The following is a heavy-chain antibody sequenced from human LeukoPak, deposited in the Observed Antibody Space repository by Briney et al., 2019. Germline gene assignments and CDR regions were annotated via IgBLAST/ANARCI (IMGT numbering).Heavy chain of an antibody. J-gene: IGHJ4*02. V-gene: IGHV3-23*01. D-gene: IGHD1-26*01. CDR2: ISGSGGST. CDR1: GFTFSSYA. Sequence: GGSLRLSCAASGFTFSSYAMSWVRQAPGKGLEWVSAISGSGGSTYYADSVKGWFTISRDNSKNTLYLQMNSLRAEDTAVYYCAKDLIVGATRYYFDYWGQGTLVTVSS. CDR3: AKDLIVGATRYYFDY.